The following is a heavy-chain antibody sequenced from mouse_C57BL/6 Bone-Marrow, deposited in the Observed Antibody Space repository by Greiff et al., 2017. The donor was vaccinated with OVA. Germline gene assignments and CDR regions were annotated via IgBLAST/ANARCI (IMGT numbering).Heavy chain of an antibody. V-gene: IGHV1-50*01. CDR1: GYTFTSYW. CDR2: IDPSDSYT. J-gene: IGHJ2*01. CDR3: ARGLLFDY. Sequence: QVQLQQPGAEFVKPGASVKLSCKASGYTFTSYWMQWVKQRPGQGLEWIGEIDPSDSYTNYNQKFKGKATLTVDTSSSTAYMQLSSLTSEDSAVYYCARGLLFDYWGQGTTLTVSS.